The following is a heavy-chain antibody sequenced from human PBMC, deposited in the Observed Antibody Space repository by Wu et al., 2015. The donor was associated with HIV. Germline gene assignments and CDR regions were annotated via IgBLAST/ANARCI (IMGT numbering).Heavy chain of an antibody. J-gene: IGHJ6*02. V-gene: IGHV1-69*05. CDR1: GGTFSSYA. Sequence: QVQLVQSGAEVKKPGSSVKVSCKASGGTFSSYAISWVRQAPGQGLEWMGGIIPIFGTANYAQKFQGRVTITTDESTSTAYMELSSLRSEDTAVYYCANTRVMDVYYYYYGMDVWGQGTTVTVSS. CDR3: ANTRVMDVYYYYYGMDV. CDR2: IIPIFGTA. D-gene: IGHD2-21*01.